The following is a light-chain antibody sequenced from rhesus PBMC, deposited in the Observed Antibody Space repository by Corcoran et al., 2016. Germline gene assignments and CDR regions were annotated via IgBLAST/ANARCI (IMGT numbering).Light chain of an antibody. CDR2: KAS. CDR1: QGSSSW. V-gene: IGKV1-22*01. Sequence: DIQMTQSPSSLSASVGDTVTITCRASQGSSSWLAWYQQKPGKAPKLLIYKASSLQSGVPSRFSGSGSGPDFTLTIRSLQSEDFATYYCLQYSSRPLTFGVGTKVALK. J-gene: IGKJ4*01. CDR3: LQYSSRPLT.